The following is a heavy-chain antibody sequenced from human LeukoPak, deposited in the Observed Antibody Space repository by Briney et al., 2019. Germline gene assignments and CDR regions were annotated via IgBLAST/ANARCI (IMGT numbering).Heavy chain of an antibody. Sequence: PGGSLRLSCAASGFTFSSYWMHWVRQAPGKGLVWFSRINSDGSTTNYADSVKGRFTISRDNAKNTLYLQMNSLRAEDTAVYYCARRSSGSPPYYFDYWGQGTLVTVSS. J-gene: IGHJ4*02. CDR2: INSDGSTT. CDR3: ARRSSGSPPYYFDY. CDR1: GFTFSSYW. D-gene: IGHD1-26*01. V-gene: IGHV3-74*01.